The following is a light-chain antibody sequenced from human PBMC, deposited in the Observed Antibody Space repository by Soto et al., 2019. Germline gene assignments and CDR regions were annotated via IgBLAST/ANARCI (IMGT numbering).Light chain of an antibody. CDR1: QSVSRS. V-gene: IGKV3-20*01. J-gene: IGKJ3*01. CDR2: RAS. Sequence: EILLTQSPGTLSLSPGERVILSCRASQSVSRSLAWYQQKPGQAPRLLIYRASTRATGIPDRFSGSGSGTDFTLTISRLEPEDFAVYYCQQYGSSPPVTFGPGTKVDIK. CDR3: QQYGSSPPVT.